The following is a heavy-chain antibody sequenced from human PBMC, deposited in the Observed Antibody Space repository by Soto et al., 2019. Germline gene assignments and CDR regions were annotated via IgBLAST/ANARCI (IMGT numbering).Heavy chain of an antibody. J-gene: IGHJ4*02. CDR3: ARTYSISWPLADY. CDR1: GGSISSGGYY. CDR2: IYYSGST. Sequence: QVQLQESGPGLVKPSQTLSLTCTVSGGSISSGGYYWSWIRQHPGKGLEWIGYIYYSGSTYYNPSLKSRVTLSVDTSKNQFSLKLSYVTAADTAVYYCARTYSISWPLADYWGQGTLVTGSS. V-gene: IGHV4-31*03. D-gene: IGHD6-13*01.